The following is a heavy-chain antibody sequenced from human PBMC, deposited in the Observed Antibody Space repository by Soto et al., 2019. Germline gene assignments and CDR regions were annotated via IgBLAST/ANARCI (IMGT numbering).Heavy chain of an antibody. V-gene: IGHV1-2*04. J-gene: IGHJ4*02. CDR3: ARDLVKGGYDYYFDY. CDR2: INPNSGGT. CDR1: GYTFTGYY. D-gene: IGHD5-12*01. Sequence: ASVKVSCKASGYTFTGYYMHWVRQAPGQGLEWMGWINPNSGGTNYAQKFQGWVTMTRDTSISTAYMELSRLRSDDTAVYYCARDLVKGGYDYYFDYWGQGTLVTVSS.